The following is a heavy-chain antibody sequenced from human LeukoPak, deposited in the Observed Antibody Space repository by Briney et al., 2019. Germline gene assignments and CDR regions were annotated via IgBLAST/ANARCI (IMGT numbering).Heavy chain of an antibody. D-gene: IGHD3-3*01. J-gene: IGHJ4*02. Sequence: GGSLRLSCAASGFTFSSYAMSWVRQAPGKGLEWVSAISGSGGNTYYADSVKGRFTISRDNSKNTLYLQMNSLRAEDTAVYYCAKDRLEWLLSSDSWGQGTLVTVSS. CDR2: ISGSGGNT. V-gene: IGHV3-23*01. CDR3: AKDRLEWLLSSDS. CDR1: GFTFSSYA.